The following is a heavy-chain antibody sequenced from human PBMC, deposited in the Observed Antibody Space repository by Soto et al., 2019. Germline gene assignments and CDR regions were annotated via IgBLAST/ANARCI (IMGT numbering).Heavy chain of an antibody. V-gene: IGHV3-64D*06. J-gene: IGHJ3*02. CDR1: GFTFSSYA. CDR3: VKGDGAARNDAFDI. Sequence: GGVLRLSCSASGFTFSSYAMHWVRQAPGKGLEYVSAISSNGGSTYYADSVKGRFTISRDNSKNTLYLQMSSLRAEDTAVYYCVKGDGAARNDAFDIWGQGTMVTVSS. CDR2: ISSNGGST. D-gene: IGHD6-6*01.